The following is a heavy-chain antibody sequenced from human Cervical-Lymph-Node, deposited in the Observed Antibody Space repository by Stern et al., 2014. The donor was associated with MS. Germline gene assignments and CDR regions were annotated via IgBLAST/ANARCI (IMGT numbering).Heavy chain of an antibody. CDR2: EYYSGST. CDR3: ARGDALDI. Sequence: QLQLQESGPGLVKPSETLSLTCTVSNYWSWIRQSPGKGLEWLGYEYYSGSTNYNPSLKSRVTISVDMFKNQFFLKLHSVTAADTAVYYCARGDALDIWGQGTMVTVSS. CDR1: NY. J-gene: IGHJ3*02. V-gene: IGHV4-59*01.